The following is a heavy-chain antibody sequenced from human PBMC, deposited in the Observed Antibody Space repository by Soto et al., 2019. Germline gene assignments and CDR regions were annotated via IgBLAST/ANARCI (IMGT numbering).Heavy chain of an antibody. D-gene: IGHD6-25*01. CDR1: GYIFTNYY. J-gene: IGHJ4*02. Sequence: ASVKVSCKASGYIFTNYYIHWVRPAPGQGLEWMAIINPLPTSGSTNYAQKFQGRVTVTRDTSTSTVYLELSSLRSDDTAVYYWARDVAAAAYWGQGTLGTVSS. CDR2: INPLPTSGST. CDR3: ARDVAAAAY. V-gene: IGHV1-46*01.